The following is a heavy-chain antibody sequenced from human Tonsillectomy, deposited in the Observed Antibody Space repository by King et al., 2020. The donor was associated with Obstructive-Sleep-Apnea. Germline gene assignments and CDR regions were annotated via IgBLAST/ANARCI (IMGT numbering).Heavy chain of an antibody. CDR1: GGSISSTNW. V-gene: IGHV4-4*02. Sequence: QLQESGPGLVKPSETVSLTCAVSGGSISSTNWWSWVRQPPGKGLEWIGEIYHSGNTNYNPSLKSPVTISVDKSKNQFSLILISVTAADTAVYYCARVTWRPYYYGMDVWGQGTTVTVSS. CDR3: ARVTWRPYYYGMDV. J-gene: IGHJ6*02. CDR2: IYHSGNT. D-gene: IGHD5-24*01.